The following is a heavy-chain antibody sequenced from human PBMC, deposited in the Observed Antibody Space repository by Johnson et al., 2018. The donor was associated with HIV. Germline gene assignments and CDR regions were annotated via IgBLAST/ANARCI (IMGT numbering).Heavy chain of an antibody. CDR2: ISGSGSST. CDR3: AKDHWVVGSWQAFDI. J-gene: IGHJ3*02. CDR1: GFIFSSYA. Sequence: EVQLVESGGGVVQPGRSLRLSCVASGFIFSSYAMSWVRQGPGKGLEWVSGISGSGSSTHYAESVKGRFTISRDNSKNTLYLQMNSLRAEDTAVYYCAKDHWVVGSWQAFDIWGQGTMVTVSS. V-gene: IGHV3-23*04. D-gene: IGHD6-13*01.